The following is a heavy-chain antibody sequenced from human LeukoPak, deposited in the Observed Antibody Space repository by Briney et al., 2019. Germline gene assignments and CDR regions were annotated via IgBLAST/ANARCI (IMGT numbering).Heavy chain of an antibody. CDR1: GGSFSGYY. Sequence: PSETLSLTCAVYGGSFSGYYWSWIRQPPGKGLEWIGEINHSGSTNYNPSLKSRVTISVDTSKNQFSLKLSSVTAADTAVYYCARHKRKGVTIFGVVDPWGQGTLVTVSS. CDR3: ARHKRKGVTIFGVVDP. V-gene: IGHV4-34*01. D-gene: IGHD3-3*01. CDR2: INHSGST. J-gene: IGHJ5*02.